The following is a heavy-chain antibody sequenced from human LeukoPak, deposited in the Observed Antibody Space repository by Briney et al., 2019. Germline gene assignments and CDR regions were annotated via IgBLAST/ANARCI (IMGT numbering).Heavy chain of an antibody. D-gene: IGHD3-22*01. V-gene: IGHV3-7*01. CDR2: IKQDGSEK. J-gene: IGHJ6*03. CDR3: AREISDSSGRYYYYMDV. CDR1: GFTFSSYW. Sequence: GGSLRLSCAASGFTFSSYWMSWVRQAPGKGLEWVANIKQDGSEKYYVDSVKGRFTISRDNAKNSLYLQMNSLRAEDTAVYYCAREISDSSGRYYYYMDVWGKGTTVTVSS.